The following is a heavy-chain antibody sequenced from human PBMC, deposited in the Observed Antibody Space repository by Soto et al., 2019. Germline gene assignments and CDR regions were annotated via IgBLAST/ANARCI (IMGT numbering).Heavy chain of an antibody. V-gene: IGHV1-2*02. Sequence: ASVKVSCKASGYTFTGYYMHWVRQAPGQGLEWMGWINPNSGGTNYAQKFQGRVTMTRDTSISTAYMELSRLRSDDTAVYYCARVEMATIIGWPTRQNWFDPWGQGTLVTVSS. J-gene: IGHJ5*02. CDR1: GYTFTGYY. D-gene: IGHD5-12*01. CDR3: ARVEMATIIGWPTRQNWFDP. CDR2: INPNSGGT.